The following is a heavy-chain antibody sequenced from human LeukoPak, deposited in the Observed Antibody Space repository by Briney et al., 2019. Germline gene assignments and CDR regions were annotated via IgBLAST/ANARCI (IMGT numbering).Heavy chain of an antibody. V-gene: IGHV7-4-1*02. CDR2: INTYTGNP. D-gene: IGHD3-16*01. CDR3: ARIAFTPGYYYYYYMDV. J-gene: IGHJ6*03. CDR1: GYTFTSYT. Sequence: ASVKVSCKASGYTFTSYTMNWVRQAPGQGLEWMGWINTYTGNPTYAQGFTGRFVFSLDTSVSTAYLQISSLKSEDTAVYYCARIAFTPGYYYYYYMDVWGKGTTVTVSS.